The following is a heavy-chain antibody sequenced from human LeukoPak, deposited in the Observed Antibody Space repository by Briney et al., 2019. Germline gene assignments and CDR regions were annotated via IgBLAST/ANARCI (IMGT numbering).Heavy chain of an antibody. V-gene: IGHV3-23*01. CDR3: AKDLAYSSNWYRLDY. CDR1: GFTFSSYA. D-gene: IGHD6-13*01. Sequence: PGGSLRLSCAASGFTFSSYAMSWVRQAPGKGLEWVSAISGSGGSTYYADSVKGRFTISRDNSKNTLYLQMNSLRAEDTAVYYCAKDLAYSSNWYRLDYWGQGTLVTVSS. J-gene: IGHJ4*02. CDR2: ISGSGGST.